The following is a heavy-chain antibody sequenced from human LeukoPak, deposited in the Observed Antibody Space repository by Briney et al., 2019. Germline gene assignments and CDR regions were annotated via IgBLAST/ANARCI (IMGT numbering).Heavy chain of an antibody. CDR1: GFTFSSYA. D-gene: IGHD1-14*01. CDR3: AKGSRGYNPTDDY. CDR2: ISGSGGST. V-gene: IGHV3-23*01. J-gene: IGHJ4*02. Sequence: GGSLRLSCAASGFTFSSYAMSWVRQAPGKGLEWVSAISGSGGSTYYADSVNGRFTISSDNSKNTLYLQMNSLRAEDTAVYYCAKGSRGYNPTDDYWGQGTLVTVSS.